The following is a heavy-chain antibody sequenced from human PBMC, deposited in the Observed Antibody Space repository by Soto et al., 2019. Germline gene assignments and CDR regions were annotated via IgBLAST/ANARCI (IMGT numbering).Heavy chain of an antibody. Sequence: SETLSLTCAVYGGSFSGYYWSWIRQPPGKGLEWIGEVNHSGSTNYNPSLKSRVTISVDTSKNQFSLKLSSVTAADTAVYYCARGQGSGWLDYWGQGTLVTVSS. CDR2: VNHSGST. CDR3: ARGQGSGWLDY. J-gene: IGHJ4*02. D-gene: IGHD6-19*01. V-gene: IGHV4-34*01. CDR1: GGSFSGYY.